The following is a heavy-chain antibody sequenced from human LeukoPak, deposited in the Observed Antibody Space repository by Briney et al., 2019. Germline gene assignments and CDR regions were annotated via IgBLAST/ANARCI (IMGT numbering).Heavy chain of an antibody. J-gene: IGHJ3*02. Sequence: ASVKVSCKASGYTFTSYGISWVRQAPGQGLEWVGWIGAYNGNTNYAQKVQGRVTITTDTSTSTAYMELRSLRSDDTAVYYCARAYRVIRDAFDMWVQGTMVTVS. CDR2: IGAYNGNT. CDR1: GYTFTSYG. D-gene: IGHD3-10*01. CDR3: ARAYRVIRDAFDM. V-gene: IGHV1-18*01.